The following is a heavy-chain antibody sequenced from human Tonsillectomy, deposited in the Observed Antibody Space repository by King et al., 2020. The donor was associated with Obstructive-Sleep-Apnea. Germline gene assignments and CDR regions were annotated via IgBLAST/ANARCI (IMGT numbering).Heavy chain of an antibody. CDR2: IYPVDSDT. Sequence: QLVQSGAEVKKPGESLKISCQGSGYIFPNYWIGWVRQMPGKGLEWMGIIYPVDSDTEYSPSFQGQVTISVDKSNRIAYLQWSSLMASDTAIYYCALTSTGWFVSWGQGTLVTVSS. CDR1: GYIFPNYW. J-gene: IGHJ5*01. D-gene: IGHD2-8*02. V-gene: IGHV5-51*01. CDR3: ALTSTGWFVS.